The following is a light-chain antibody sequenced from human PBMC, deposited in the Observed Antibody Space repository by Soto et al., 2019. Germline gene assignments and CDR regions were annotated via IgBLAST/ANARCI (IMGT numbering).Light chain of an antibody. CDR1: SSDVGGYNY. V-gene: IGLV2-11*01. CDR2: DVS. J-gene: IGLJ1*01. Sequence: QAVLTQPRSVCGSPGQSVTISCTGTSSDVGGYNYVSWYQQHPGKAPKLMIYDVSNRPSGVPDRFSGSKSGNTASLTISGLQAEDEADYYCCSYAGSYTLYVFGTGTKVTVL. CDR3: CSYAGSYTLYV.